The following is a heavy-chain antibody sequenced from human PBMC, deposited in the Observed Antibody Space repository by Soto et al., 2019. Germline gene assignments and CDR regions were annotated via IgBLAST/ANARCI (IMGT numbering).Heavy chain of an antibody. J-gene: IGHJ4*02. V-gene: IGHV4-30-4*01. CDR1: GDSFSSDDYY. CDR3: GRVAGVSYCGRDCYHFDV. D-gene: IGHD2-21*02. Sequence: KASETLSLTCTVSGDSFSSDDYYWSWIRQPPGKGLEWIGYISYRVDTYYSPSLKSRVTMSIDTSKNQFPRHVSSVTAADTAVFYCGRVAGVSYCGRDCYHFDVWGQGTLVTVSS. CDR2: ISYRVDT.